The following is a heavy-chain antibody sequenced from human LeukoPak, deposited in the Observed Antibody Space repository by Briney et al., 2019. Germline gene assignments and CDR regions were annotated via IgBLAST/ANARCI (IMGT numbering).Heavy chain of an antibody. V-gene: IGHV3-30-3*01. Sequence: TGGSLRLSCAASGFTFSSYAMHWVRQAPGKGLEWVAVISNDGSNKYYADSVKGRFTISRDNSKNTLYLQMNSLRAEDTAVYYCAREIWPRLLADAFDIGGKGTMVTVSS. D-gene: IGHD6-25*01. J-gene: IGHJ3*02. CDR1: GFTFSSYA. CDR2: ISNDGSNK. CDR3: AREIWPRLLADAFDI.